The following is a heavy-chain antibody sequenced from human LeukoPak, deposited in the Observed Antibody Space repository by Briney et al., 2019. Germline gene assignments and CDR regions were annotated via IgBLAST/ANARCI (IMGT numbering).Heavy chain of an antibody. CDR2: INSDGSST. Sequence: GGSLRLSCAASGFTFSSYWIHWVRQAPGKGLVWVSRINSDGSSTNYADSVKGRFTISRDNAKNTLFLQMNSLRAEATAVYYCTRDWTARSNAFDIWGQGTMVTVSS. CDR1: GFTFSSYW. D-gene: IGHD3/OR15-3a*01. CDR3: TRDWTARSNAFDI. J-gene: IGHJ3*02. V-gene: IGHV3-74*01.